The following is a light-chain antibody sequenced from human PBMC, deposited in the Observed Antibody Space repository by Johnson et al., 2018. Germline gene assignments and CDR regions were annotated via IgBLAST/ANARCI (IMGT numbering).Light chain of an antibody. V-gene: IGLV1-51*02. CDR2: ENN. CDR3: GTWDSSLSAGNV. Sequence: QSVLTQPPSVSAAPGQKVTISCSGSSSNIGNNYVSWYQQLPGTAPKLLIYENNKRPSGIPDRFSGSKSGTSDPLGLTGTQTGDAADYYCGTWDSSLSAGNVFGTGTKVTVL. J-gene: IGLJ1*01. CDR1: SSNIGNNY.